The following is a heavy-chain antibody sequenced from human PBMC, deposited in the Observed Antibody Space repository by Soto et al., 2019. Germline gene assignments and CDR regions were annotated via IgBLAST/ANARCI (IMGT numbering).Heavy chain of an antibody. Sequence: GASVKVSCKASGGTFSSYAISWVRQAPGQGLEWMGGIIPIFGTANYAQKFQGRVTITADESTSTAYMELSSLKTEDTAVYYCNKYSGTLSAPAALGPGTLVTVSS. J-gene: IGHJ5*02. CDR1: GGTFSSYA. CDR2: IIPIFGTA. CDR3: NKYSGTLSAPAA. V-gene: IGHV1-69*13. D-gene: IGHD1-26*01.